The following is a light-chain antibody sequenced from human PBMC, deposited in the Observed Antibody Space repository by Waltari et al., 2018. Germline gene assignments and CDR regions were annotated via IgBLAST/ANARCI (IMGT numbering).Light chain of an antibody. CDR3: QKYVNVPAT. Sequence: EIVLTQSPGTLSLSPGERATLSCRASQSVGRYLAWYQQKPGHAPRLHIYDASTMATGIPDRFRGSGSGTDFSLTISRLVPKDFAVYDGQKYVNVPATFGQGTKVEIK. V-gene: IGKV3-20*01. J-gene: IGKJ1*01. CDR2: DAS. CDR1: QSVGRY.